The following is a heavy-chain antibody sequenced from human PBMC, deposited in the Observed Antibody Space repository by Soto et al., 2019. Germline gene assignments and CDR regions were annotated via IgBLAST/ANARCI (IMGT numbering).Heavy chain of an antibody. CDR1: GFTFSSYG. D-gene: IGHD4-17*01. Sequence: QVQLVESGGGVVQPGRSLRLSCAASGFTFSSYGMHWVRQAPGKGLEWVAVISYDGSNKYYADSVKGRFTISRDNSKNPLNLQMNSLRAEDTAVYYCAKDSGDYVILGWFDPWGQGTLVTVSS. V-gene: IGHV3-30*18. CDR3: AKDSGDYVILGWFDP. CDR2: ISYDGSNK. J-gene: IGHJ5*02.